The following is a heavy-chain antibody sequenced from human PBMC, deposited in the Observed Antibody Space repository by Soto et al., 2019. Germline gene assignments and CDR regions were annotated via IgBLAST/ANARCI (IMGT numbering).Heavy chain of an antibody. CDR3: ARPISSGWYNFDY. V-gene: IGHV1-2*04. J-gene: IGHJ4*02. CDR2: INPNSGGT. Sequence: QVQLVQSGAEVKKPGASVKLSCKASGYTFTGYYMHWVRQAPGQGLEWMGWINPNSGGTNYAQKSQGWVNMTRDTPISTADMDLSRLRSDDTAVYYCARPISSGWYNFDYRGQGTPVTVSS. D-gene: IGHD6-19*01. CDR1: GYTFTGYY.